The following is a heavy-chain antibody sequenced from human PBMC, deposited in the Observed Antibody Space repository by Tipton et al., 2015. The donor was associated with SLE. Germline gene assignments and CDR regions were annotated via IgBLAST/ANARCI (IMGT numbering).Heavy chain of an antibody. J-gene: IGHJ4*02. D-gene: IGHD3-10*01. CDR3: ARRPSGRYYFDY. Sequence: TLSLTCTVSGGSISSSSYYWGWIRQPPGKGLERIGSIYYSGSTYYNPSLKSRVTISVDTSKNQFSLKLSSVTAADTAVYYCARRPSGRYYFDYWGQGTLVTVSS. CDR2: IYYSGST. CDR1: GGSISSSSYY. V-gene: IGHV4-39*01.